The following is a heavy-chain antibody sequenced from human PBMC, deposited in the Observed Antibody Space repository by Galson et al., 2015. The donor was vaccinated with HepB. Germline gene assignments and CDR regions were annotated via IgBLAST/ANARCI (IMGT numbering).Heavy chain of an antibody. CDR3: TRDAATVKFDV. CDR1: AFSFSPYT. V-gene: IGHV3-48*01. CDR2: ISGSGSTI. D-gene: IGHD5-12*01. J-gene: IGHJ3*01. Sequence: SLRLSCAASAFSFSPYTMHWFRQPPGKGLEWISYISGSGSTIYYADSVKGRFTISRDNAKDSLYLQMNSLRVEDTAVYYCTRDAATVKFDVWGQGTMVTVSS.